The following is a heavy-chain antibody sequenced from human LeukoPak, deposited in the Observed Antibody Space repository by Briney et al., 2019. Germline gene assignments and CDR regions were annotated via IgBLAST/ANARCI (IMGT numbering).Heavy chain of an antibody. CDR2: INPNSGGT. J-gene: IGHJ4*02. Sequence: GASVKVSCKASGYTFTGYYMHWVRQAPGQGLEWMGRINPNSGGTNYAQKFQGRVTMTRDTSISTAYMELSRLRSDDTAVYYCASDLGLGSYRIGFDYWGQGTLVTVSS. CDR3: ASDLGLGSYRIGFDY. V-gene: IGHV1-2*06. CDR1: GYTFTGYY. D-gene: IGHD3-16*02.